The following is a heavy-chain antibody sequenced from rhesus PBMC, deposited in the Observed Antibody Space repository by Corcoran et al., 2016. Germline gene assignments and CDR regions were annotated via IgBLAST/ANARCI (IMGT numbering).Heavy chain of an antibody. V-gene: IGHV3S22*01. Sequence: EVQLVESGGGLVQPGGSLRLACAASGFTFSDYYMSWVRQATVKEPEEVGFIRKKNIGRTAEYAASLKGRFTISRDDSQSIASLQMYSLKTEDTAVYYCARRGYCSSTYCSSFDYWGQGVLVTVSS. D-gene: IGHD2-15*01. CDR1: GFTFSDYY. CDR2: IRKKNIGRTA. CDR3: ARRGYCSSTYCSSFDY. J-gene: IGHJ4*01.